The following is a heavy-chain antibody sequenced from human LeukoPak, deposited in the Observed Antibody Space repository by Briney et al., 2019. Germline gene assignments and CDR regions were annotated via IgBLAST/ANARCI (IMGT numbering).Heavy chain of an antibody. CDR3: AKGIFYYDSSGYSSAIDY. CDR2: INGDGGRT. D-gene: IGHD3-22*01. J-gene: IGHJ4*02. CDR1: GFTFDDYA. Sequence: PGGSLRLSCAASGFTFDDYAMHWVCQAPGKGLEWVSLINGDGGRTYYADSVKGRFTISRDNSKNSLYLQMNSLRTEDTALYHCAKGIFYYDSSGYSSAIDYWGQGTLVTVSS. V-gene: IGHV3-43*02.